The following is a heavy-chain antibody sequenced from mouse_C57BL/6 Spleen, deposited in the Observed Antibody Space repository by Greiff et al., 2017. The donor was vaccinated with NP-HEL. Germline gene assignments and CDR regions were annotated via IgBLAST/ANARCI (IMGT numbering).Heavy chain of an antibody. CDR2: IWSGGST. CDR3: ARAYDSNYGWYFDV. V-gene: IGHV2-2*01. Sequence: VQLQESGPGLVQPSQSLSITCTVSGFSLTSYGVHWVRQSPGKGLEWLEVIWSGGSTDYNAAFISRLSISKDNSKSQVFFKMNILQADDTAIYYGARAYDSNYGWYFDVWGTGTTVTVSS. CDR1: GFSLTSYG. D-gene: IGHD2-5*01. J-gene: IGHJ1*03.